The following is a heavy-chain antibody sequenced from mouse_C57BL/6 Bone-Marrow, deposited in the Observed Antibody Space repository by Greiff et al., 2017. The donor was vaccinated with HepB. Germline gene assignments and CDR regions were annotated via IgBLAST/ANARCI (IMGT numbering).Heavy chain of an antibody. Sequence: EVMLVESGGGLVQPKGSLKLSCAASGFSFNTYAMNWVRQAPGKGLEWVARIRSKSNNYATYYADSVKDRFTISRDDSESMLYLQMNNLKTEDTAMYYCVRHGGLRRGFDYGGQGTTLTVSS. CDR1: GFSFNTYA. J-gene: IGHJ2*01. D-gene: IGHD2-4*01. V-gene: IGHV10-1*01. CDR2: IRSKSNNYAT. CDR3: VRHGGLRRGFDY.